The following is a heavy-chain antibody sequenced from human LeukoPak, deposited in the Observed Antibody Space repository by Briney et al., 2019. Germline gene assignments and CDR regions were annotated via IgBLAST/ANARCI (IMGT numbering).Heavy chain of an antibody. CDR1: GGSISSYY. Sequence: SETLSLTCTASGGSISSYYWSWIRQPPGKGLEWIGYIYYSGSTNYNPSLKSRVTISVDTSKNQFSLKLSSVTAADTAVYYCARGKSYDFWSGYPFGAFDIWGQGTMVTVSS. D-gene: IGHD3-3*01. CDR3: ARGKSYDFWSGYPFGAFDI. J-gene: IGHJ3*02. CDR2: IYYSGST. V-gene: IGHV4-59*01.